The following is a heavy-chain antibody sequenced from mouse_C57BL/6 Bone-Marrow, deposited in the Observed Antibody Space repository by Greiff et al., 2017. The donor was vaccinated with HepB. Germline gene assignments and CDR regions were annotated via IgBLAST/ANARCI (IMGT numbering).Heavy chain of an antibody. CDR2: INPGSGGT. CDR1: GYAFTNYL. D-gene: IGHD2-3*01. J-gene: IGHJ3*01. V-gene: IGHV1-54*01. CDR3: ARWRGYSLAWFAY. Sequence: QVQLQQSGAELVRPGTSVKVSCKASGYAFTNYLIEWVKQRPGQGLEWIGVINPGSGGTNYNEKFKGKATLTADKSSSTAYMQLSSLTSEDSAVYFCARWRGYSLAWFAYWGQGTLVTVSA.